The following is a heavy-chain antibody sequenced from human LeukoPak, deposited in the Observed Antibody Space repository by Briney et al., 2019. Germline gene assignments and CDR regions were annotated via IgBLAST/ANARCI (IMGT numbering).Heavy chain of an antibody. J-gene: IGHJ4*02. CDR3: ALGSDIDY. CDR1: GFSFSSHA. D-gene: IGHD3-10*01. CDR2: ISYDGSNK. V-gene: IGHV3-30*03. Sequence: GGSLRLSCAASGFSFSSHAMHWVRQAPGKGLEWVAVISYDGSNKYYADSVKGRFTISRDNSKNTLYPQMNSLRAEDTAVYYCALGSDIDYWGQGTLVTVSS.